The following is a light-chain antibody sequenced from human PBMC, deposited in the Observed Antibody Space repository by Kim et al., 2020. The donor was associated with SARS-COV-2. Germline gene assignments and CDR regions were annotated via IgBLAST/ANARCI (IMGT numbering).Light chain of an antibody. Sequence: GKTVTISCTGSRGSIASNYVQWYQPRPGSAPTTVIYEDNQRPSGVPDRFSGSIDSSSNSASLTISGLKTEDEADYYCQSYDSSNWVFGGGTQLTVL. CDR3: QSYDSSNWV. CDR1: RGSIASNY. J-gene: IGLJ3*02. V-gene: IGLV6-57*02. CDR2: EDN.